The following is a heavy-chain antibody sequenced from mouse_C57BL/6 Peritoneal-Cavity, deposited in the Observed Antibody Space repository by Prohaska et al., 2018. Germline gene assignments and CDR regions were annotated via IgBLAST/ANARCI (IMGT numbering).Heavy chain of an antibody. D-gene: IGHD2-5*01. CDR1: GFPITSGYY. CDR3: AGDKDSNYWSAY. CDR2: ITHSGET. Sequence: QMQLQESGPGLVKPSQSLFLTCSITGFPITSGYYWIWIHQSPGKPLEWLGYITHSGETLYNSSLQGRISITRETSKSQCFVEVTAVTTDDTARNCWAGDKDSNYWSAYWGKATKLTAAA. V-gene: IGHV12-3*01. J-gene: IGHJ3*01.